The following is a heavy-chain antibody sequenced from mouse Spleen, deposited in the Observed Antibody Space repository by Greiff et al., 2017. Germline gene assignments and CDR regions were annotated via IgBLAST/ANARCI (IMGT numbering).Heavy chain of an antibody. V-gene: IGHV5-9-3*01. CDR3: ASYDYFAY. CDR2: ISSGGSYT. D-gene: IGHD2-4*01. CDR1: GFTFSSYA. J-gene: IGHJ3*01. Sequence: EVQRVESGGGLVKPGGSLKLSCAASGFTFSSYAMSWVRQTPEKRLEWVATISSGGSYTYYPDSVKGRFTISRDNAKNTLYLQMSSLRSEDTAMYYCASYDYFAYWGQGTLVTVSA.